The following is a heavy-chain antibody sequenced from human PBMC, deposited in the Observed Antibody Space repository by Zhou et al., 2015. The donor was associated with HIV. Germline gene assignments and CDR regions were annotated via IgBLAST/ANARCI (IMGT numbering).Heavy chain of an antibody. V-gene: IGHV1-69*12. CDR1: GGTFSSYA. D-gene: IGHD4-11*01. CDR2: IIPIFGTA. Sequence: QVQLVQSGAEVKKPGSSVKVSCKASGGTFSSYAISWVRQAPGQGLEWMGGIIPIFGTANYAQKFQGRVTITADESTSTAYMELSSLRSEDTAVYYCARGGDPYSNYGGTDAFDIWGQGTMVTVSS. CDR3: ARGGDPYSNYGGTDAFDI. J-gene: IGHJ3*02.